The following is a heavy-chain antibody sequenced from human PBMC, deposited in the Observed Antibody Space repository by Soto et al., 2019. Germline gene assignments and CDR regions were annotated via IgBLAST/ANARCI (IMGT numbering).Heavy chain of an antibody. CDR3: ARGPRGLYPHHY. V-gene: IGHV3-74*01. D-gene: IGHD1-26*01. CDR2: INMDGSST. Sequence: EVQLVESGGGLVQPGGSLRLSCAASGFTFSGDWMHWVRQAAGKGLVWVSRINMDGSSTNYADSVKGRFTISRDNAKNQLYLQMNRPRVDDKAVYYCARGPRGLYPHHYWGQGGLVTVSS. J-gene: IGHJ4*02. CDR1: GFTFSGDW.